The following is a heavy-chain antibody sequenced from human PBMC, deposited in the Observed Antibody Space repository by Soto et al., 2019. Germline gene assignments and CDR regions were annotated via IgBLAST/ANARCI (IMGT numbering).Heavy chain of an antibody. CDR3: VTEMKTNPGSAFDI. D-gene: IGHD3-10*01. V-gene: IGHV1-46*01. J-gene: IGHJ3*02. CDR1: GYTFTSYF. CDR2: INPSDGDT. Sequence: QVQLGQSGAEVKKPGASVRLSCKASGYTFTSYFMHWVRQAPGQGLEWMGIINPSDGDTTYPQKFQGRITITWDTSTSTVYMELSSLTFEDTAVYYCVTEMKTNPGSAFDIWDQGTMVTVSS.